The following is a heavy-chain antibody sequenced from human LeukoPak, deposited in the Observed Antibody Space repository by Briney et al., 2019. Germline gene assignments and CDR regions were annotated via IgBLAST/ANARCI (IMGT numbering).Heavy chain of an antibody. Sequence: SVKVSCKASGYTFTSYAISWVRQAPGQGLEWMGGIIPIFGTANYAQKFQGRVTITADESTSTAYMELSSLRSEDTAVYYCARTAYDSSGYYYGRTEYYFDYWGQGTLVTVSS. CDR3: ARTAYDSSGYYYGRTEYYFDY. V-gene: IGHV1-69*13. J-gene: IGHJ4*02. CDR1: GYTFTSYA. D-gene: IGHD3-22*01. CDR2: IIPIFGTA.